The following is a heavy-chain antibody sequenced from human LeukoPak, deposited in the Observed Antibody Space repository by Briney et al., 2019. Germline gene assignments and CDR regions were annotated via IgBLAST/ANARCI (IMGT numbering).Heavy chain of an antibody. CDR3: TRVLPAQLLWFGESPDY. D-gene: IGHD3-10*01. CDR2: IRSKVYGGTT. V-gene: IGHV3-49*03. CDR1: GFTFGDYA. J-gene: IGHJ4*02. Sequence: PGGSLRLSCTASGFTFGDYAMSWFRQAPGKGLEWVAFIRSKVYGGTTEYAASVKGRFTISRDDSKSIAYLQMNSLKTEDTAVYYCTRVLPAQLLWFGESPDYWGQGTLVTVSS.